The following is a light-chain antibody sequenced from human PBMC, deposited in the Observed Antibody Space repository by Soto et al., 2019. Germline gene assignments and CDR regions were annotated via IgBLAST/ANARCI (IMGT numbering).Light chain of an antibody. CDR2: KAS. J-gene: IGKJ1*01. CDR3: QQYNSYSWT. V-gene: IGKV1-5*03. Sequence: DIQMTQSPSTLSGSVGDRVTITCRASQSISSWLAWYQQKPGKAPKLLIYKASTLESGVPSRFSGSGSGTDFTLTISSLQPDDFAIYYCQQYNSYSWTFGQGTKVDIK. CDR1: QSISSW.